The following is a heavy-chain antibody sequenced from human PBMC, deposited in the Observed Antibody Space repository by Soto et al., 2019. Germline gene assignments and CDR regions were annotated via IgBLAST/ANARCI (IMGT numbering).Heavy chain of an antibody. CDR2: ISSSGSTI. J-gene: IGHJ4*02. CDR3: ARGYSSCWLPYYFDY. V-gene: IGHV3-48*03. CDR1: GFTFSSYE. Sequence: GGSLRLSCAASGFTFSSYEMNWVRQAPGKGLEWVSYISSSGSTIYYADSVKGRFTISRDNAKNSLYLQMNSLRAEDTAVYYCARGYSSCWLPYYFDYWGQVALVTVSS. D-gene: IGHD6-19*01.